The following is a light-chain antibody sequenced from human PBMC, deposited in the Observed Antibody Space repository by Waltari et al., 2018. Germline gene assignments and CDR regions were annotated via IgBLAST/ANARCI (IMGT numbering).Light chain of an antibody. J-gene: IGLJ2*01. V-gene: IGLV2-14*03. CDR3: SSYRTTTTRL. Sequence: QSALTQTASVSGSPGQSMTIYCTGPSHDVGGYYDVSCYQQHPGKAPKLIIYDVSERPSGVSTRFSGSKSGNTASLTISGLQAEDEADYYCSSYRTTTTRLFGGGTKVTVL. CDR1: SHDVGGYYD. CDR2: DVS.